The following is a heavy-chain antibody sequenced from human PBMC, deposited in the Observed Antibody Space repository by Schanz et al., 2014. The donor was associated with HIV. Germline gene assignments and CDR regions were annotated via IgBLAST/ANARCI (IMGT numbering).Heavy chain of an antibody. D-gene: IGHD3-9*01. CDR3: AREAYDISTGYYNPFLLS. Sequence: QVQLAESGGGVVRPGRSLRLSCAASGFTFDSFGRQWVRQAPGKGLEWVAVISYDGRNKYQAASVQGRFTISRDNTKNSLYLQMNSLRAEDTAVYYCAREAYDISTGYYNPFLLSWAQGTLVTVSS. CDR1: GFTFDSFG. V-gene: IGHV3-30*07. CDR2: ISYDGRNK. J-gene: IGHJ5*02.